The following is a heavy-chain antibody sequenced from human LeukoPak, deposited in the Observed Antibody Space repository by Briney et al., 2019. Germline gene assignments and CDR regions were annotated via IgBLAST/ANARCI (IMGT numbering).Heavy chain of an antibody. Sequence: GGSLRLSCAASGFIFSSHWMSWVRQAPGKGLEWVANIKQDGSERYYVDSVEGRFSISRDNAKNSLYLQMNSLRPEDTAVYYCANAGRDSSSTISCGMDVWGQGTTVTVSS. CDR3: ANAGRDSSSTISCGMDV. V-gene: IGHV3-7*01. CDR1: GFIFSSHW. CDR2: IKQDGSER. D-gene: IGHD6-13*01. J-gene: IGHJ6*02.